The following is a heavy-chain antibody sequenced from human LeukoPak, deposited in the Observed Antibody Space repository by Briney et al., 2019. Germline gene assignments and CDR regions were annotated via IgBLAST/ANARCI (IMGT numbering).Heavy chain of an antibody. J-gene: IGHJ3*02. CDR3: AREGHYYDSSGYYYDAFDI. V-gene: IGHV1-2*02. Sequence: ASVKVSCKASGYTFTGYYMHWVRQAPGQGLEWMGWINPNSGGTNYAQKFQGRVTMTRDTSISTAYMELSRLRSDDTAVYYCAREGHYYDSSGYYYDAFDIWGQGTMVTVSS. CDR2: INPNSGGT. CDR1: GYTFTGYY. D-gene: IGHD3-22*01.